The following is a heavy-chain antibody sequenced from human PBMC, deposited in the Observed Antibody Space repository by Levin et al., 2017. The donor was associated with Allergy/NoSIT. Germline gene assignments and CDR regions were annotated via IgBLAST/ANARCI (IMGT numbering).Heavy chain of an antibody. V-gene: IGHV4-34*01. CDR2: INHSGST. Sequence: PSQTLSLTCAVYGGSFSGYYWSWIRQPPGKGLGWIGEINHSGSTNYNPSLTSRVTISVDTSKNQFSLKLSSVTAADTAVYYWASRSQVYWGQGTLVTVSS. CDR1: GGSFSGYY. CDR3: ASRSQVY. J-gene: IGHJ4*02.